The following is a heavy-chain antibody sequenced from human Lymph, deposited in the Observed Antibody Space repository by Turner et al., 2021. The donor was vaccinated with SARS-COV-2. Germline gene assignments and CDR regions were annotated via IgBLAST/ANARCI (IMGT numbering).Heavy chain of an antibody. J-gene: IGHJ4*02. CDR3: AGAGGGRYFYFDY. V-gene: IGHV1-69*10. Sequence: QVQLVQSGAEVKKPGSSVKVSCKASGGTFSSHAISWVRQAPGQGLEWMGGFSPFLGIANYAQKFKGRATIAADKSTSKADMKQTNLEPEETAVYYCAGAGGGRYFYFDYWGQGTLVTVSS. CDR1: GGTFSSHA. D-gene: IGHD1-26*01. CDR2: FSPFLGIA.